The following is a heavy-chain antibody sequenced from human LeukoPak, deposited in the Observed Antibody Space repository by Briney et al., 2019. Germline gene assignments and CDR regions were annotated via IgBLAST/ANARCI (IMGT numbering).Heavy chain of an antibody. D-gene: IGHD6-19*01. CDR1: GFTFSSYW. V-gene: IGHV3-74*01. CDR3: AKPWGSGWYRWFDP. CDR2: INSDGSST. J-gene: IGHJ5*02. Sequence: PGGSLRLSCAASGFTFSSYWMHWVRQAPGKGLVWVSRINSDGSSTSYADSVKGRFTISRDNAKNTLYLQMNSLRAEDTAVYYCAKPWGSGWYRWFDPWGQGTLVTVSS.